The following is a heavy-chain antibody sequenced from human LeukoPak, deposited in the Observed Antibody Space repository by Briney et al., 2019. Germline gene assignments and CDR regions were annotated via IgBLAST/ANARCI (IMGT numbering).Heavy chain of an antibody. Sequence: PGGSLRLSCAASGFTFTDYSMNWIRQAPGWGLECISYTSSDGKTTWYADSVKGRFTVSRDNSKNTLYLQMNSLRAEDTAVYYCAKDSGGGYQLLSMSYYYYYMDVWGKGTTVTVSS. J-gene: IGHJ6*03. CDR3: AKDSGGGYQLLSMSYYYYYMDV. CDR2: TSSDGKTT. D-gene: IGHD2-2*01. CDR1: GFTFTDYS. V-gene: IGHV3-48*01.